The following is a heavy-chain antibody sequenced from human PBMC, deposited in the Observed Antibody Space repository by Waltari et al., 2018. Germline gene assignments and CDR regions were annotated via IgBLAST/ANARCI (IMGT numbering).Heavy chain of an antibody. Sequence: QVQLQESGPGLVKPSGTLSLTCAVSGGSISSSNWWSWVRQPPGKGLEWIGEIYHSGSTSYNPSLKSRVTISVDKSKNQFSLKLSSVTAADTAVYYCARDARILRFLEWLLYDWYFDLWGRGTLVTVSS. J-gene: IGHJ2*01. V-gene: IGHV4-4*02. D-gene: IGHD3-3*01. CDR1: GGSISSSNW. CDR2: IYHSGST. CDR3: ARDARILRFLEWLLYDWYFDL.